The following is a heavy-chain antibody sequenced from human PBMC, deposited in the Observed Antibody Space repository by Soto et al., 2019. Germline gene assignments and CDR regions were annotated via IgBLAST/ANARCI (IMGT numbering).Heavy chain of an antibody. J-gene: IGHJ4*02. Sequence: VSVKVSCKASGYTFSNNGITWVRQAPGQGLEWMGWISCYNGDTNYAQKLQGRVTMTTDTSTSTAFMELRDLRADDTAVYFCARASTSGNYYHFYWGQGTLVTVSS. CDR1: GYTFSNNG. D-gene: IGHD3-10*01. CDR3: ARASTSGNYYHFY. CDR2: ISCYNGDT. V-gene: IGHV1-18*01.